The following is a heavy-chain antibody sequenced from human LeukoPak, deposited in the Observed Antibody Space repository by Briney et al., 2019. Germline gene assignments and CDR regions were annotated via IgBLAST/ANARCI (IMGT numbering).Heavy chain of an antibody. Sequence: SETLSLTCTVSGGSISSYYWSWIRQPPGKGLEWIGCIYYSGSTNYNPSLKSRVTISVDTSKNQFSLKLSSVTAADTAVYYCARLMGGTRFDSWGQGTLVTASS. V-gene: IGHV4-59*08. J-gene: IGHJ4*02. D-gene: IGHD3-16*01. CDR3: ARLMGGTRFDS. CDR1: GGSISSYY. CDR2: IYYSGST.